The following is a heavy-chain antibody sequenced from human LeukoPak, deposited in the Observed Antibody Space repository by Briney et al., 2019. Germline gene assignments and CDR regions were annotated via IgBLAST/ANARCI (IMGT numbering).Heavy chain of an antibody. CDR3: AGAVPRDGNWFDP. V-gene: IGHV1-2*06. CDR2: INPNSGGT. D-gene: IGHD2-2*01. J-gene: IGHJ5*02. CDR1: GYTFTGYY. Sequence: ASVKVSCKASGYTFTGYYMHWVRQAPGQGLEWMGRINPNSGGTNYAQKFQGRVTMTRDTSISTAYMELSRLRSDDMAVYYCAGAVPRDGNWFDPWGQGTLVTVSS.